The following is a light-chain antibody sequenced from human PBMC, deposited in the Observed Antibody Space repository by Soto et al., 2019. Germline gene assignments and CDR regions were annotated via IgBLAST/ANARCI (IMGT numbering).Light chain of an antibody. CDR3: QQYKTYWT. V-gene: IGKV1-5*03. J-gene: IGKJ1*01. CDR1: QSIDIW. CDR2: MTS. Sequence: DIQMTQSPSTLSASVGDRVTITCRASQSIDIWLAWYQQKPGKAPKVLIYMTSSLESGVPSRFSGTGSGTEFTLTISSLQPDDVATYYCQQYKTYWTFGQGTKVEIK.